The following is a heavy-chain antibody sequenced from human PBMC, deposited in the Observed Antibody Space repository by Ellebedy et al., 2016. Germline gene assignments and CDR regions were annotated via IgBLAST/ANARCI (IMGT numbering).Heavy chain of an antibody. J-gene: IGHJ4*02. CDR2: INYSGST. CDR1: GGSISSYY. V-gene: IGHV4-59*08. D-gene: IGHD1-1*01. Sequence: SETLSLXCTVSGGSISSYYWSWIRQPPGKGLEWIGYINYSGSTYYNPSLKSRVTISVDTSKNQFSLKLSSVTAADTAVYYCARHVSRNSPFDYWGQGTLVTVSS. CDR3: ARHVSRNSPFDY.